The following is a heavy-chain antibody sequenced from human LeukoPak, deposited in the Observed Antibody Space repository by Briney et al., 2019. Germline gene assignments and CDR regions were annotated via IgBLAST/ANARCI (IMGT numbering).Heavy chain of an antibody. CDR2: IRYDGSNE. V-gene: IGHV3-30*02. CDR3: AKDVVLLTTSPAPSALDY. Sequence: GSLRLSCEVSGFSFGNYGMHWVRQAPDRGLEWVAFIRYDGSNEYYADSVKGRFTISRDNSQNTLYLQLNSLRAEDSAVYFCAKDVVLLTTSPAPSALDYWGQGTLVTVSS. J-gene: IGHJ4*02. CDR1: GFSFGNYG. D-gene: IGHD1-1*01.